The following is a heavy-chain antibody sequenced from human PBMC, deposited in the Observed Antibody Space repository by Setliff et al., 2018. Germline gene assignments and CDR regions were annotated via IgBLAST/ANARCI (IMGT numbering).Heavy chain of an antibody. D-gene: IGHD1-26*01. CDR3: ARDGSYYYFDY. V-gene: IGHV4-59*11. J-gene: IGHJ4*02. CDR1: GGSISSHY. CDR2: IYYSGST. Sequence: SETLSLTCTVSGGSISSHYWSWIRQPPGKGLEWIGSIYYSGSTNYNPSLKSRVTISVDTSKNQFSLRLNSVTAADTAVYYCARDGSYYYFDYWGQGTLVTVSS.